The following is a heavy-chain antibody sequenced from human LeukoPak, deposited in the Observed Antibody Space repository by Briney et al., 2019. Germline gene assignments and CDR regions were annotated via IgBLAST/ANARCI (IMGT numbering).Heavy chain of an antibody. J-gene: IGHJ4*02. CDR2: IIPIFGTA. Sequence: ASVKVSCKASGGTFSSYAISWVRQAPGQGLEWMGRIIPIFGTANYAQKFQGRVTITTDESTSTAYMELSNLRSEDTAVYYCASHGSDYLVTYYFDYWGQGTLVTVSS. CDR3: ASHGSDYLVTYYFDY. V-gene: IGHV1-69*05. D-gene: IGHD4-17*01. CDR1: GGTFSSYA.